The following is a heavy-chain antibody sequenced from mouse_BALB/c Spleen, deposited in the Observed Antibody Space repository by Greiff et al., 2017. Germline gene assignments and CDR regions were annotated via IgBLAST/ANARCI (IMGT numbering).Heavy chain of an antibody. CDR2: IDPANGNT. Sequence: VQLQQSGAELVKPGASVKLSCTASGFNIKDTYMHWVKQRPEQGLEWIGRIDPANGNTKYDPKFQGKATITADTSSNTAYLQLSSLTSEDTAVYYCARFPLYDYDAWFAYWGQGTLVTVSA. CDR3: ARFPLYDYDAWFAY. V-gene: IGHV14-3*02. D-gene: IGHD2-4*01. CDR1: GFNIKDTY. J-gene: IGHJ3*01.